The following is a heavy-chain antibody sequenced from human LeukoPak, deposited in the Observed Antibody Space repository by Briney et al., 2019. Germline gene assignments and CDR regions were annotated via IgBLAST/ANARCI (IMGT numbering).Heavy chain of an antibody. CDR2: IYYSGST. D-gene: IGHD3-22*01. V-gene: IGHV4-39*07. CDR3: ARDKLNYYDSSGYYYSQPFDY. Sequence: SETLSLTCTVSGGSISSSSYYRGWIRQPPGKGLEWIGSIYYSGSTYYNPSLKSRVTISVDTSKNQFSLKLSSVTAADTAVYYCARDKLNYYDSSGYYYSQPFDYWGQGTLVTVSS. CDR1: GGSISSSSYY. J-gene: IGHJ4*02.